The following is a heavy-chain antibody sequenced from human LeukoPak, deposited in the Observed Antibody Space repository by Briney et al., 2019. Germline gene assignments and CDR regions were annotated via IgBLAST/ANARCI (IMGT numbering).Heavy chain of an antibody. CDR2: INFSGDNRGDNT. D-gene: IGHD2-2*01. V-gene: IGHV3-23*01. CDR1: GFTFKLYT. Sequence: GGFLRLSCAASGFTFKLYTMNWVRQAPGQGLEWVSSINFSGDNRGDNTYYADSVRGRFSISRDNSENTLYLQMNSLRAEDTAVYYCARDTCDYYCSNTSPGAFDIWGQGTMVTVSS. CDR3: ARDTCDYYCSNTSPGAFDI. J-gene: IGHJ3*02.